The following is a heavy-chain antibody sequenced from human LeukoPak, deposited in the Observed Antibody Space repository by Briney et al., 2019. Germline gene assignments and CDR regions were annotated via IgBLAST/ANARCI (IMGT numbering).Heavy chain of an antibody. J-gene: IGHJ4*02. CDR1: GFTFTSSA. Sequence: SVKVSCKASGFTFTSSAMQWVRQARGQRLEWIGWIVVGSGNANYAQKFQERVTITRDMSTSTAYMELSSLRSEDTAVYYCARDYGWELLPYYFDYWGQGTLVTVSS. V-gene: IGHV1-58*02. CDR3: ARDYGWELLPYYFDY. CDR2: IVVGSGNA. D-gene: IGHD1-26*01.